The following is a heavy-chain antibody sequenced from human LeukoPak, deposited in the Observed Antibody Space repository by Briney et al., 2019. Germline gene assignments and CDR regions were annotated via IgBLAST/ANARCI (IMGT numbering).Heavy chain of an antibody. CDR2: ISGSGGST. Sequence: GGSLRLSCAASGFTFSSYAMSWVRQAPGKGLEWVSAISGSGGSTYYADSVKGRFTISRDNSKNTLYLQMNSLRAEDTAVYYCANDQSHYDFWSGYSAADAFDIWGQGTMVTVSS. J-gene: IGHJ3*02. V-gene: IGHV3-23*01. CDR3: ANDQSHYDFWSGYSAADAFDI. CDR1: GFTFSSYA. D-gene: IGHD3-3*01.